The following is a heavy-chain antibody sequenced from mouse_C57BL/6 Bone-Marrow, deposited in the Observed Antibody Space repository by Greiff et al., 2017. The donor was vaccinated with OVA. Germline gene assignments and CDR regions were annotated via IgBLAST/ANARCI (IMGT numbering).Heavy chain of an antibody. D-gene: IGHD1-1*01. CDR2: INPNNGGT. J-gene: IGHJ4*01. CDR1: GYTFTDYY. V-gene: IGHV1-26*01. Sequence: VQLQQSGPELVKPGASVKISCKASGYTFTDYYMNWVKQSHGKSLEWIGDINPNNGGTSYNQKFKGKATLTVDKSYSTASMALRSLTSEDSAVYYCAREGITTVVAYCNAMDYWGQGTSVTVSS. CDR3: AREGITTVVAYCNAMDY.